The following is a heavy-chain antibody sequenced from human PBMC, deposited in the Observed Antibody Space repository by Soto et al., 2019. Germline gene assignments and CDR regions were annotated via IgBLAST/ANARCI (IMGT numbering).Heavy chain of an antibody. D-gene: IGHD2-15*01. CDR1: GFTFDDYA. CDR3: AKAAGPGYCSGGSCSLYGMDV. V-gene: IGHV3-43D*03. Sequence: GGSLRLSCAASGFTFDDYAMHWVRQAPGKGLEWVSLISWDGGSTYYADSVKGRFTISRDNSKNSLYLQMNSLRAEDTALYYGAKAAGPGYCSGGSCSLYGMDVWGQGTTVTVSS. J-gene: IGHJ6*02. CDR2: ISWDGGST.